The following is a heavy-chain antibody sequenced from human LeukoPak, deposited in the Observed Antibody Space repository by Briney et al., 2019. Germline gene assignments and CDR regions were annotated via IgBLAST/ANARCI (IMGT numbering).Heavy chain of an antibody. D-gene: IGHD6-13*01. CDR2: IRYDGRNK. CDR1: GFTFSSYG. CDR3: ARDHSGGSSWYGKNWFDP. J-gene: IGHJ5*02. Sequence: GGSLRLSCAASGFTFSSYGMHWVRQAPGKGLEWVAFIRYDGRNKYYADSVKGRFTISRDNSENTLYLQMNSLRAEDTAVYYCARDHSGGSSWYGKNWFDPWGQGTLVTVSS. V-gene: IGHV3-30*02.